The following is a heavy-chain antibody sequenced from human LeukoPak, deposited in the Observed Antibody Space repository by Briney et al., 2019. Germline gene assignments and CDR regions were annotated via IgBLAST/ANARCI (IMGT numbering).Heavy chain of an antibody. CDR2: SNPNNGDT. V-gene: IGHV1-2*02. CDR3: ATGEKGTNWWNELQH. CDR1: VYVLTAHY. J-gene: IGHJ1*01. Sequence: ASVTVSCKASVYVLTAHYIHWIRQAPGQGPEWMGCSNPNNGDTTYAQKFQGRVTMTTDTSTSTAYMELSGLTSDDTSVYFCATGEKGTNWWNELQHWGQGTLVIVSS. D-gene: IGHD2-15*01.